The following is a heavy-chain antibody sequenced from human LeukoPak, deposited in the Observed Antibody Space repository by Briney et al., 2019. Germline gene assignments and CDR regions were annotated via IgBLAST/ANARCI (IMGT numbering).Heavy chain of an antibody. D-gene: IGHD1-26*01. V-gene: IGHV4-59*08. Sequence: PSETLSLTCAVSGGSISSYYWSWIRQPPGKGLEWIGYIYYTGSTNYNPSLKSRVTISVDTSKNQFSLKLSSVSAADTAVYYCARRWAYDYFDYWGQGTLVTVSS. CDR3: ARRWAYDYFDY. J-gene: IGHJ4*02. CDR1: GGSISSYY. CDR2: IYYTGST.